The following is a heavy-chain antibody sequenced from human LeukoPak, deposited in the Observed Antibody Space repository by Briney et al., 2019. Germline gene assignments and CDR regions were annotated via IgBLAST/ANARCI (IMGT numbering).Heavy chain of an antibody. V-gene: IGHV3-23*01. Sequence: GGSLRLSCAASGFIFNDYAMSWVRQAPGKGLEWVSIISGSGDDTYYADSVKGRFTISRDNSKNTLYLQVNSLRAEDTAVYYCAKKGIAAADSFDYWGQGTLVTVSS. CDR1: GFIFNDYA. CDR3: AKKGIAAADSFDY. D-gene: IGHD6-13*01. CDR2: ISGSGDDT. J-gene: IGHJ4*02.